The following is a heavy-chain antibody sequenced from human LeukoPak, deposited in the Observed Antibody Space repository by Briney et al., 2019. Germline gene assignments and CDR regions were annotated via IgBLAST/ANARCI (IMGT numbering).Heavy chain of an antibody. CDR3: ARYRDYAYFDY. V-gene: IGHV5-51*01. CDR2: IYPGDSDT. D-gene: IGHD4-17*01. CDR1: GYSFTSYW. J-gene: IGHJ4*02. Sequence: GESLKISCKDSGYSFTSYWIGWVRQMPEKGLEWMGIIYPGDSDTRYSPSFQGQVTISADKSISTAYLQWSSLKASDTAMYYCARYRDYAYFDYWGQGTLVTVSS.